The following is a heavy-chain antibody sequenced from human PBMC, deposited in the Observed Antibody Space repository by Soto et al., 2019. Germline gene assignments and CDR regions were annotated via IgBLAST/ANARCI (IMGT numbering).Heavy chain of an antibody. D-gene: IGHD2-21*02. CDR1: GGTFSSST. V-gene: IGHV1-69*08. Sequence: QVQLVQSWAEVKKPGSSVKVSCKASGGTFSSSTISWVRQAPGQGLEWMGRITPILGTANYAQKFQGRVTITADKSTSIAYMEVRSLRSEDTAVYYCARDPYGVVAPAMVWGQGSLVTVSS. CDR3: ARDPYGVVAPAMV. J-gene: IGHJ4*02. CDR2: ITPILGTA.